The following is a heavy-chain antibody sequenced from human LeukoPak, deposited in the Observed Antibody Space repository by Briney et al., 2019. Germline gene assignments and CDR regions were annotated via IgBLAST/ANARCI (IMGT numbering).Heavy chain of an antibody. Sequence: GGSLRLSCSASGFTFSSYAMHWVRQAPGKGLEYVSAISSNGGSTYYADSVKGRFTISRDNSKNTLYLQMNSLRAEDTAVYYCARAPTRNAFDIWGQGTMVTVSS. J-gene: IGHJ3*02. CDR3: ARAPTRNAFDI. CDR1: GFTFSSYA. CDR2: ISSNGGST. V-gene: IGHV3-64*04.